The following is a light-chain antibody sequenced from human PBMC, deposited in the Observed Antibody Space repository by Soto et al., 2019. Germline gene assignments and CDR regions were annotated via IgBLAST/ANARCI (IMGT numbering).Light chain of an antibody. CDR2: DAS. CDR1: QSISSW. V-gene: IGKV1-5*01. J-gene: IGKJ4*01. Sequence: DIQMTQSPSTLSASVGARVTITCRASQSISSWLAWYQQKPGKAPKLLIYDASSLESGVPSRFSGSGSGTEFPLTISSLQPDDFATYYCQQYNSYSLTFGGGTKVEIK. CDR3: QQYNSYSLT.